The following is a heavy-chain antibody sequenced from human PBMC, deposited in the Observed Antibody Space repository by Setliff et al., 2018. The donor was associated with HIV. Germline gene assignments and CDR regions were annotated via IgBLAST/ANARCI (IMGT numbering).Heavy chain of an antibody. V-gene: IGHV4-39*01. D-gene: IGHD5-18*01. J-gene: IGHJ4*02. CDR2: IYYSGST. CDR3: ARHIYTYGADFDY. Sequence: KTSETLSLTCTVSGASISSSSNYWGWIRQPPGKGLEWIGSIYYSGSTYCNPSLKSRVTISVDTSKNQFSLKLSSVTAADTAVYYCARHIYTYGADFDYWGQGTLVTVSS. CDR1: GASISSSSNY.